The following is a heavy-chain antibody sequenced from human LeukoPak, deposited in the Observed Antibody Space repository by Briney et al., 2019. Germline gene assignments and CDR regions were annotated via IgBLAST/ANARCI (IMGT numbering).Heavy chain of an antibody. CDR1: GFTFGSYA. V-gene: IGHV3-30*02. D-gene: IGHD3-10*01. J-gene: IGHJ4*02. CDR2: TRYDGTIK. Sequence: GGSLRLSCAASGFTFGSYAMHWVRQAPGKGLEWVAFTRYDGTIKYYSDSVKGRFTISRDNSKNTLYLQMSSPRLEDTAVYYCAKDLELTMIRGVCEYWGQGTLVTVSS. CDR3: AKDLELTMIRGVCEY.